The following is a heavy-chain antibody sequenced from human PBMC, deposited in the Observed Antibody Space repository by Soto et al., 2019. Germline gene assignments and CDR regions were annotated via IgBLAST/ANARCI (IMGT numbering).Heavy chain of an antibody. D-gene: IGHD6-13*01. J-gene: IGHJ6*02. CDR2: IIPIFGTA. V-gene: IGHV1-69*13. CDR1: GGTFSSYA. Sequence: ASVKVSCKASGGTFSSYAIRWVRQAPGQGLEWMGGIIPIFGTANYAQKFQGRVTITADESTSTAYMELSSLRSEDTAVYYCARRYSSSWYSDYYYYGMDVWGQGTTVTVSS. CDR3: ARRYSSSWYSDYYYYGMDV.